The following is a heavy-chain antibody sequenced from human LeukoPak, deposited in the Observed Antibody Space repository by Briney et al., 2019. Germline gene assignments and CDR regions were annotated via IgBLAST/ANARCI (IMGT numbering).Heavy chain of an antibody. V-gene: IGHV3-30*18. J-gene: IGHJ6*02. CDR2: ISYDGSNK. D-gene: IGHD3-9*01. CDR1: GFSFSTFG. CDR3: AKSRPLRYFDWLLRNYYYYGMDV. Sequence: GGSLRLSCAASGFSFSTFGMHWARRAPGKGLEWVAVISYDGSNKYYADSVKGRFTISRDNSKNTLYLQMNSLRAEDTAVYYCAKSRPLRYFDWLLRNYYYYGMDVWGQGTTVTVSS.